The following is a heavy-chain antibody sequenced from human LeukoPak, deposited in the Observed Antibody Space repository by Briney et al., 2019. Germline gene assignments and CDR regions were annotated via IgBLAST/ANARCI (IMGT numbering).Heavy chain of an antibody. V-gene: IGHV3-64D*09. D-gene: IGHD6-13*01. CDR2: ISTNGGVT. CDR3: VKDVSSTYYYFDY. J-gene: IGHJ4*02. Sequence: GGSLRLSCSASGFTFSRYAMHWVRQAPGKGLEYGSAISTNGGVTYYADSVKGRFTISRDNSKHTLYLEMSSLRVEDTAAYYCVKDVSSTYYYFDYWGQGTLVTVSS. CDR1: GFTFSRYA.